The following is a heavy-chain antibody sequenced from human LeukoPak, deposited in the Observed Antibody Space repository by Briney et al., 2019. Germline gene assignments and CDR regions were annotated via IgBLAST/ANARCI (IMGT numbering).Heavy chain of an antibody. CDR1: GFTVSSNY. CDR3: AELGITMIGGV. Sequence: GGSLRLSCAASGFTVSSNYMSWVRQAPGKGLEWVSSISTSRSYIYYADSVKGRFTISRDNAKNSLYLQMNSLRAEDTAVYYCAELGITMIGGVWGKGTTVTISS. V-gene: IGHV3-21*01. J-gene: IGHJ6*04. D-gene: IGHD3-10*02. CDR2: ISTSRSYI.